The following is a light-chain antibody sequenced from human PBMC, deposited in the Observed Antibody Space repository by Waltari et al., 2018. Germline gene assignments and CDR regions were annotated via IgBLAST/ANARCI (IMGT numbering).Light chain of an antibody. V-gene: IGLV2-23*01. J-gene: IGLJ2*01. CDR3: CSYAGSFTLI. CDR2: EDS. CDR1: SSDVGSYNL. Sequence: QSALTQPASVSGSPGQSITLSCTGTSSDVGSYNLVSWYQEHPGKAPKLMIYEDSKRPSGVSNRFSGSKSGNTASLTISGLQAEDEADYYCCSYAGSFTLIFGGGTKLTVL.